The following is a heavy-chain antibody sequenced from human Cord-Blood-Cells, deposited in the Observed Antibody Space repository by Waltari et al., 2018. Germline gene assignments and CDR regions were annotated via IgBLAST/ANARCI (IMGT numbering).Heavy chain of an antibody. V-gene: IGHV1-2*04. Sequence: QVQLVQTGAEVKKPGASVKVPCKACGYPFPGSYMHWVRQAPGQGLEWMGWINPNSGGTNYAQKFQGWVTMTRDTSISTAYMELSRLRSDDTAVYYCARSEGVAFDIWGQGTMVTVSS. J-gene: IGHJ3*02. CDR3: ARSEGVAFDI. CDR2: INPNSGGT. CDR1: GYPFPGSY.